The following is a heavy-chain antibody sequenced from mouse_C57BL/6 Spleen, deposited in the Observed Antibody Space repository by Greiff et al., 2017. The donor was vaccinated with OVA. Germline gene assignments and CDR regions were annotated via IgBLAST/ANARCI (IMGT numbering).Heavy chain of an antibody. CDR2: INPSNGGT. D-gene: IGHD2-3*01. V-gene: IGHV1-53*01. CDR3: ARSPLWDGYYDFDY. Sequence: QVQLQQSGTELVKPGASVKLSCKASGYTFTSYWMHWVKQRPGQGLEWIGNINPSNGGTNYNEKFKSKATLTVDKSSSTAYMQLSSLTSEDSAVYYCARSPLWDGYYDFDYWGQGTTLTVSS. CDR1: GYTFTSYW. J-gene: IGHJ2*01.